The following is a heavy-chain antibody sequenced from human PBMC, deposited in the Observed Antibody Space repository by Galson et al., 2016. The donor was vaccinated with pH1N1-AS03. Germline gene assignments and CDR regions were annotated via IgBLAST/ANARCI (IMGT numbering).Heavy chain of an antibody. V-gene: IGHV1-46*03. CDR3: ARGHDDSYGLTRLGYYFDY. D-gene: IGHD5-18*01. J-gene: IGHJ4*02. Sequence: SVKVSCKASGDTVTDYYIHWVRQAPGQGLEWMGIINPSGGSTSYAQKFQGRVTMTRDTSTSTVCMELSSLRSEDTAVYYCARGHDDSYGLTRLGYYFDYWGQGTLVTVSS. CDR2: INPSGGST. CDR1: GDTVTDYY.